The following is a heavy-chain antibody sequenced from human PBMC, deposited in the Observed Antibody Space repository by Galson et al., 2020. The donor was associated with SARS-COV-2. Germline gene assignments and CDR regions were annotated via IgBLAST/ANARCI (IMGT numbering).Heavy chain of an antibody. J-gene: IGHJ3*02. Sequence: ASVKVSCKVSGYTLTELSMHWVRQAPGKGLEWMGGFDPKDGETIYAQKFQGRVTMTEDTSTDTAYMELSSLRSEDTAVYYCATDPLYSGSYYAFDIWGQGTMVTVSS. V-gene: IGHV1-24*01. CDR3: ATDPLYSGSYYAFDI. D-gene: IGHD1-26*01. CDR1: GYTLTELS. CDR2: FDPKDGET.